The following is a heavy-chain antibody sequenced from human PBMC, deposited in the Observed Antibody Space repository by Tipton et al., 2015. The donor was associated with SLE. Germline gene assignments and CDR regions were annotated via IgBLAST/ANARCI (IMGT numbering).Heavy chain of an antibody. D-gene: IGHD2-2*01. CDR1: GDSISNGDDY. J-gene: IGHJ5*02. Sequence: TLSLTCTVSGDSISNGDDYWSWIRQPPGKGLEWIGNIYYGGGTYYSPSLESRVTISLDTSKNQFSLKLNSVTAADTAVYYCARSTDQNWFDPWGQGTLVTVSS. V-gene: IGHV4-31*03. CDR2: IYYGGGT. CDR3: ARSTDQNWFDP.